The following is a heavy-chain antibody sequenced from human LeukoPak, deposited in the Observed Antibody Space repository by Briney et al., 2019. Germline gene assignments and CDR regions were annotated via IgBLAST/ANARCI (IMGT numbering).Heavy chain of an antibody. CDR2: IYSGDNT. Sequence: PGGSLRLSCAASGFSVGTNYMTWVRQAPGKGLEGVSVIYSGDNTYYADSVKGRFTIFRDISRNTLCLQMNSLRAEDTAVYYCARDRGVGYCSAGSCYRAAFDIWGQGTVVTVSS. CDR3: ARDRGVGYCSAGSCYRAAFDI. V-gene: IGHV3-66*01. CDR1: GFSVGTNY. D-gene: IGHD2-15*01. J-gene: IGHJ3*02.